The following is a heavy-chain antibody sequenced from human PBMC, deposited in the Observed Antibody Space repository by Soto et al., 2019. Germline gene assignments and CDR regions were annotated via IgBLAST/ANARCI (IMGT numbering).Heavy chain of an antibody. CDR1: GGSITTGGRY. D-gene: IGHD1-1*01. V-gene: IGHV4-31*02. Sequence: QVRLQEWGPGLVKPSQNLSLQCSVAGGSITTGGRYWSWIRQLPGKGLGWIGDSYYSGTTYYHASLKGRGDISVEAAKNQFSMKLSSVTAADTAVYYCAPALVFTGGDDFDIWGQGRLVTFSS. J-gene: IGHJ3*02. CDR3: APALVFTGGDDFDI. CDR2: SYYSGTT.